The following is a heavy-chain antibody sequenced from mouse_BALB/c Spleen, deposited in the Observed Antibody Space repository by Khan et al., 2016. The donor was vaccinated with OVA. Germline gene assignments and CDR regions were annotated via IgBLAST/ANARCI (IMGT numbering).Heavy chain of an antibody. V-gene: IGHV2-2*02. J-gene: IGHJ3*01. CDR3: ARRGYDYGRGALFAY. CDR2: IWSAGST. Sequence: QVQLKESGPGLVQPSQSLSITCTVSGFSLTNYSVHWVRQSPGQGLEWLGVIWSAGSTDYNAAFISSLTIRKENSRSQVFFKMNSLQPNDTAIYYCARRGYDYGRGALFAYWGQGTLVTVSA. D-gene: IGHD2-4*01. CDR1: GFSLTNYS.